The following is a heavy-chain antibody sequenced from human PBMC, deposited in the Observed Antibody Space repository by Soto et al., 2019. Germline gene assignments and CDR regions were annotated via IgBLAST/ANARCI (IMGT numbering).Heavy chain of an antibody. CDR3: ARRPSRYAKSIAARPGWFDP. CDR2: INHSGST. CDR1: GGSFSGYY. J-gene: IGHJ5*02. D-gene: IGHD6-6*01. V-gene: IGHV4-34*01. Sequence: QVQLQQWGAGLLKPSETLSLTCAVYGGSFSGYYWSWIRQPPGKGLEWIGEINHSGSTNYNPSLKSRVTISVDTSKNQFSLKLSSVTAADTAVYYCARRPSRYAKSIAARPGWFDPWGQGTLVTVSS.